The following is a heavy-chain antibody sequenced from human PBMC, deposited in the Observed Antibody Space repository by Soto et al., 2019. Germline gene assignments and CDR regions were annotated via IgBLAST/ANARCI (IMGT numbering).Heavy chain of an antibody. V-gene: IGHV3-30-3*01. D-gene: IGHD2-2*01. Sequence: QVQLVESGGGVVQPGRSLRLSCAASGFTFSSYAMHWVRQAPGKGLEWVAVISYDGSNKYYADSVKGRFTISRDNSKNTLDMQMNSLRAEDTAVYYCARARRTAAPFDYWGQGTLVTVSS. CDR2: ISYDGSNK. CDR1: GFTFSSYA. CDR3: ARARRTAAPFDY. J-gene: IGHJ4*02.